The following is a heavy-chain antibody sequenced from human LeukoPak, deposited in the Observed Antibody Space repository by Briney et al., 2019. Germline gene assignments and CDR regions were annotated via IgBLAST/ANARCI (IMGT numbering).Heavy chain of an antibody. D-gene: IGHD2-21*01. CDR1: GFTLSSYG. CDR2: TWYDGRNN. J-gene: IGHJ6*01. CDR3: AREVAPLYFHYGMDV. V-gene: IGHV3-33*01. Sequence: PGKSLRLSCAASGFTLSSYGMHWVRQAPGKGLEWVAVTWYDGRNNYYAASVKGRFTISRDDSKTTVYLLMNSLRAEDTAVYYCAREVAPLYFHYGMDVWGEGTTVTVSS.